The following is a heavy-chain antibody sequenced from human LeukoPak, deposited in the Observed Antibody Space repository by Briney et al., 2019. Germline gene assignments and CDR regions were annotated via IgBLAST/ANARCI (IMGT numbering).Heavy chain of an antibody. CDR1: GFTFSGST. D-gene: IGHD1-26*01. J-gene: IGHJ6*02. CDR2: IRSKANNYAT. CDR3: IRGAASGSYYGFDV. V-gene: IGHV3-73*01. Sequence: GGSLSLSWAASGFTFSGSTMHWVRPASGKGMEWVGRIRSKANNYATAYATSVTGRFTPSRDDSKNTAYLQMNSLKSEDTAVYYCIRGAASGSYYGFDVWGQGATVTVSS.